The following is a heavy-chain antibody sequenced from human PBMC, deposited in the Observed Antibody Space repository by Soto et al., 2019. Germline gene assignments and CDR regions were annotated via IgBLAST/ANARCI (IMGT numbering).Heavy chain of an antibody. CDR2: ISGSGVTT. CDR1: GFTFNNYA. V-gene: IGHV3-23*01. Sequence: EVQLLESGGGLVQPGGSLILSCAASGFTFNNYAMSWVRQAPGKGLEWVSGISGSGVTTYYGDSVKGRFTISRDNSKSTLYLQKNSLRAEDTDIYYCARGLYSTSWYRGSDYWGQGALITVSS. CDR3: ARGLYSTSWYRGSDY. D-gene: IGHD6-13*01. J-gene: IGHJ4*02.